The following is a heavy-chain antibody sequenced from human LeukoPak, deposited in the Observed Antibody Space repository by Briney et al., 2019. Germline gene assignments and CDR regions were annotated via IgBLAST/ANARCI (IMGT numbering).Heavy chain of an antibody. CDR2: ISGSSSYI. J-gene: IGHJ4*02. V-gene: IGHV3-21*01. CDR1: GFTFSTYS. Sequence: GGSLRLSCTASGFTFSTYSMNWVRQAPGKGLEWVSCISGSSSYIYNADSVKGRFTISRDNAKNSLYLQMNSLRAEDTAVYYCARDHYYGSGSYYTDWGQGTLVTVSS. CDR3: ARDHYYGSGSYYTD. D-gene: IGHD3-10*01.